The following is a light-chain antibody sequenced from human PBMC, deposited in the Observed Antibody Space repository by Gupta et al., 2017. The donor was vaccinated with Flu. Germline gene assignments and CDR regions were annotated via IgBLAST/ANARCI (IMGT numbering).Light chain of an antibody. V-gene: IGKV1-33*01. J-gene: IGKJ2*01. CDR2: DAV. CDR3: HQYHVVPYT. Sequence: DIQMTQAPSSLSASVGDRVTFTCRASQGIKIFLNWFQQKPGQAPKLLVNDAVNLQRGTPSRFSGIGSGTEFNFTITGLQPEDIATYCCHQYHVVPYTFGLGTKLEIK. CDR1: QGIKIF.